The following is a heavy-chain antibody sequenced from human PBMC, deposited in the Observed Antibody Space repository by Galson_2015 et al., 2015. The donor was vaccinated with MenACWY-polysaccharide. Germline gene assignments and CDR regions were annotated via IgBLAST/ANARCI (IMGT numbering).Heavy chain of an antibody. CDR3: ARGRYSSNKYQFDY. V-gene: IGHV3-23*01. D-gene: IGHD5-18*01. J-gene: IGHJ4*02. Sequence: SLRLSCAASGFTFTSYDMSWVRQAPGKGLEWVSAIRSSGTNTYYADSVKGRFTISRDNSKNTLYLQMNSLRAEDTAVYYCARGRYSSNKYQFDYWGQGTLVAVSS. CDR2: IRSSGTNT. CDR1: GFTFTSYD.